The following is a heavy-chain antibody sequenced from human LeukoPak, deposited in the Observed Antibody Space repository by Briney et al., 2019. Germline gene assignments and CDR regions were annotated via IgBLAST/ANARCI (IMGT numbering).Heavy chain of an antibody. J-gene: IGHJ6*03. CDR2: IRYDGSNQ. D-gene: IGHD1-7*01. Sequence: GGSLRLSCAASGFTFSSYGMHWVRQAPGKGLEWVAFIRYDGSNQYYADSMKGRFTISRDNSKNTLYLQMNSLRADDTAVYYCAKRRGLELTYYYHMDVWGKGTTVTVSS. CDR3: AKRRGLELTYYYHMDV. CDR1: GFTFSSYG. V-gene: IGHV3-30*02.